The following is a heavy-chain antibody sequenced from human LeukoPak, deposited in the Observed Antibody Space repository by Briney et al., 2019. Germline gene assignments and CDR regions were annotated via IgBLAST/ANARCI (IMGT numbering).Heavy chain of an antibody. V-gene: IGHV4-4*09. CDR1: GASISSYF. CDR2: IHTSGST. CDR3: ARHRRAVPAYYFDY. D-gene: IGHD6-19*01. Sequence: PSETLSLTCTVSGASISSYFWTWIRQPPGKGLEWLAYIHTSGSTNYNPSLKSRVTISLDTSKSQFPLNLTSVTAADTAMYYCARHRRAVPAYYFDYWGPGAPVTVSS. J-gene: IGHJ4*02.